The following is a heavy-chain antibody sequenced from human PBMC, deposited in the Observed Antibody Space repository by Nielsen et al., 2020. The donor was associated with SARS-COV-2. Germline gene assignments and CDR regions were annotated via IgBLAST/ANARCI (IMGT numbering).Heavy chain of an antibody. V-gene: IGHV3-53*01. CDR1: GFSVSSHD. D-gene: IGHD3-22*01. Sequence: GESLKISCAASGFSVSSHDMNWVRQAPGKGLQWVSLIYSDGSTKYADSVKGRFTISRDNSRNTVYLQMNSLRPADTAVYYCARAPITMIVVVNAFDIWGQGTMVTVSS. CDR3: ARAPITMIVVVNAFDI. J-gene: IGHJ3*02. CDR2: IYSDGST.